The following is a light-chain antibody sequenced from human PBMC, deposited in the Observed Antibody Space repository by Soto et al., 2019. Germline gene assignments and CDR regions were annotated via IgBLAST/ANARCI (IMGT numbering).Light chain of an antibody. J-gene: IGLJ7*01. CDR1: SSDVGSYKL. CDR3: CSYAGTSTHTV. V-gene: IGLV2-23*02. CDR2: EVS. Sequence: QSALTQPASVSGSPGQSITISCTGTSSDVGSYKLVSWYQQHPGKAPKLMISEVSKRPSGIFDRFSGSKSGSTASLTISGLQAEEEGDYYCCSYAGTSTHTVFGGVTQLTVL.